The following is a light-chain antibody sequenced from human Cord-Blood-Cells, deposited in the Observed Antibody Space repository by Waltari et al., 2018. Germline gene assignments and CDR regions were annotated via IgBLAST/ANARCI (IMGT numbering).Light chain of an antibody. V-gene: IGLV2-23*01. CDR1: SSDVGSYNL. CDR2: EGS. CDR3: CSYAGSSTLV. J-gene: IGLJ3*02. Sequence: QSALTQPASASGSPGQPITISCTGTSSDVGSYNLVSWYQQHPGKAPKLMIYEGSKRPSGVSNRFSGSKSGNTASLTISGLQAEDEADYYCCSYAGSSTLVFGGGTKLTVL.